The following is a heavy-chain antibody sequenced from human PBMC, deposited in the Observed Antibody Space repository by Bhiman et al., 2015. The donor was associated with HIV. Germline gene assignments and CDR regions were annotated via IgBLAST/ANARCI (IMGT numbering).Heavy chain of an antibody. CDR1: GFTFSSYA. D-gene: IGHD6-13*01. J-gene: IGHJ1*01. CDR2: ISGSGGST. V-gene: IGHV3-23*01. CDR3: AKDLVPSIAADYAEYFQH. Sequence: EVQLLESGGGLVQPGGSLRLSCAASGFTFSSYAMSWVRQAPGKGLEWVSAISGSGGSTYYADSVKGRFTISRDNSKNTLYLQMNSLRAEDTAVYYCAKDLVPSIAADYAEYFQHWGQGTLVTVSS.